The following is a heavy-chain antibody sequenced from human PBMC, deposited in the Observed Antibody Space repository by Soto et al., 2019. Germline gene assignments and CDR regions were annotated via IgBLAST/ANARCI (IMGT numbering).Heavy chain of an antibody. J-gene: IGHJ4*02. CDR2: ISYDGSNK. CDR3: ARDEAMVREIDY. CDR1: GFTFSSYA. V-gene: IGHV3-30-3*01. D-gene: IGHD3-10*01. Sequence: QVQLVESGGGVVQPGRSLRLSCAASGFTFSSYAMHWVRQAPGKGLEGVAVISYDGSNKYYADSVKGRFTISRDNSKNTLYLQMNSLRAEDTAVYYCARDEAMVREIDYWGQGTLVTVSS.